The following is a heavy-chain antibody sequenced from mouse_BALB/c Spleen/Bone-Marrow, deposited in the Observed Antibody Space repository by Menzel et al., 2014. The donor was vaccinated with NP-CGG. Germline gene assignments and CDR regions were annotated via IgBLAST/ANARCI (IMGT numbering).Heavy chain of an antibody. CDR3: TRTQLGRYFYV. V-gene: IGHV7-3*02. Sequence: EVKVEDSGVGLVQPGGSLSLSCATSGITFTDYYMNWVRQPPGKALEGLGFIRNRANGYTSEYSASVKGRCTVSSDKSSGILYLQMNTLIAEDNATYYCTRTQLGRYFYVWGAGTTDSGSS. CDR1: GITFTDYY. CDR2: IRNRANGYTS. D-gene: IGHD4-1*01. J-gene: IGHJ1*01.